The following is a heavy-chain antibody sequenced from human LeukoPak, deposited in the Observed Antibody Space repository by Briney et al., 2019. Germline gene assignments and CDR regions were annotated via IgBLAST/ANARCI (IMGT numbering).Heavy chain of an antibody. CDR1: GFTFDDYA. J-gene: IGHJ4*02. V-gene: IGHV3-43D*03. CDR2: ISWDGGST. CDR3: AKDISGIAVAGTDY. D-gene: IGHD6-19*01. Sequence: GGSLRLSCAASGFTFDDYAMHWVRQAPGKGLEWVSLISWDGGSTYYADSVKGRFTISRDNSKNSLYLQMNSLRAEDTALYYCAKDISGIAVAGTDYWGQGTLVTVSS.